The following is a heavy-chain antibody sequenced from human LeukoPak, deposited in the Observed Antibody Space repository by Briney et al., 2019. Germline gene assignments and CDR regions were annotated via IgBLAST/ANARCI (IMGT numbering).Heavy chain of an antibody. Sequence: SVKVSCKASGGTFSSYAISWVRRAPGQGLEWMGGIIPIFGTANYAQKFQGRVTITTDESTSTAYMELSSLRSDDTAVYYCARTENPFTVVTGYWGQGTLVTVSS. CDR1: GGTFSSYA. CDR2: IIPIFGTA. D-gene: IGHD4-23*01. J-gene: IGHJ4*02. V-gene: IGHV1-69*05. CDR3: ARTENPFTVVTGY.